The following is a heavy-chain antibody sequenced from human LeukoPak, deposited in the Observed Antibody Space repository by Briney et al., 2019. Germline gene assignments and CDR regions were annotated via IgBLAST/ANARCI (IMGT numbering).Heavy chain of an antibody. D-gene: IGHD2-2*01. CDR3: ARDGTVPAAPSYYYYYMDV. Sequence: PGGSLRLSCAASGFTFSSYSTNWVRQAPGKGLEWVSSISSSSSYIYYADSVKGRFTISRDNAKNSLYLQMNSLRAEDTAVYYCARDGTVPAAPSYYYYYMDVWGKGTTVTVSS. CDR2: ISSSSSYI. V-gene: IGHV3-21*01. J-gene: IGHJ6*03. CDR1: GFTFSSYS.